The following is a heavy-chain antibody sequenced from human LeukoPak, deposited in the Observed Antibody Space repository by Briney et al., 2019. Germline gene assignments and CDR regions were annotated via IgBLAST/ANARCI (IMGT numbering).Heavy chain of an antibody. CDR1: GFTFSNHA. CDR2: ISKRGDET. CDR3: VKDELAVAIFDY. J-gene: IGHJ4*02. V-gene: IGHV3-23*01. Sequence: GGSLRLSCAASGFTFSNHAMSWVRQAPGKGLEWVSAISKRGDETYYADSVKGRFAISRDNSKNTFYLQMNSLRAEDSAVYFCVKDELAVAIFDYWGQGTLVTVSS. D-gene: IGHD6-19*01.